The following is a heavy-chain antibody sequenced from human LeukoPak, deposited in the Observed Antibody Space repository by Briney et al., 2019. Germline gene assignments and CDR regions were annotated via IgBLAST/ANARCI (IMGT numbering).Heavy chain of an antibody. D-gene: IGHD2-2*02. V-gene: IGHV1-2*02. Sequence: ASVKVSCKASGYTFTDYYMHWVRQAPGQRLEWMGWINLNSRGTNYAQKFQGRVTMTRDTSISTAYMELSRLRSDDTAVYYCARRIPAGIGAFDMWGQGTMVTVSS. CDR1: GYTFTDYY. J-gene: IGHJ3*02. CDR3: ARRIPAGIGAFDM. CDR2: INLNSRGT.